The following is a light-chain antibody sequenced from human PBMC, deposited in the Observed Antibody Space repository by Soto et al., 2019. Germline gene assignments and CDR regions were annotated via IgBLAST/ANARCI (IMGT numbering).Light chain of an antibody. V-gene: IGLV1-47*01. J-gene: IGLJ1*01. CDR3: AAWDDSLSGRV. CDR2: RNS. CDR1: SSNIGSNY. Sequence: QSVLTQPPSASGTPGQRVTISCSGSSSNIGSNYVYWYQQLPGTAPKLLIYRNSQRPSGVPDRFSGSKSGTSASLAIGGLRSEDEADFYCAAWDDSLSGRVFGTGTKVTVL.